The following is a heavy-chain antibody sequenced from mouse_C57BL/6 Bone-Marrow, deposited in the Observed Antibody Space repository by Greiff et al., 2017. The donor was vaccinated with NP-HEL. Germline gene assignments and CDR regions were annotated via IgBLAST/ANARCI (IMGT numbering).Heavy chain of an antibody. V-gene: IGHV14-3*01. D-gene: IGHD1-1*01. CDR3: ARYYGSSYDY. CDR2: IDPANGNT. J-gene: IGHJ2*01. CDR1: GFNFKNTY. Sequence: VQLQQSVAELVRPGASVKLSCTASGFNFKNTYMHWVKQRPEQGLEWIGRIDPANGNTKYAPKFKGKATLTADTSSNTAYLQLSSLTSEDTAIYCWARYYGSSYDYWGQGTTLTVSS.